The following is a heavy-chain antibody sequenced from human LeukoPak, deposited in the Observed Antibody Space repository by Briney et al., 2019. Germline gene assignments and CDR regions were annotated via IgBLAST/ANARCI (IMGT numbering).Heavy chain of an antibody. CDR1: GYTFTNYW. V-gene: IGHV5-51*01. CDR3: ARPQRGYSYGLDY. J-gene: IGHJ4*02. Sequence: GESLKISCRGSGYTFTNYWIGWVRQMPGKGLEWMGIIYPGDSDTRYSPSFQGQVTISADKSISTAYLQWSSLKASDTAMYYCARPQRGYSYGLDYWGQGTLVTVSS. D-gene: IGHD5-18*01. CDR2: IYPGDSDT.